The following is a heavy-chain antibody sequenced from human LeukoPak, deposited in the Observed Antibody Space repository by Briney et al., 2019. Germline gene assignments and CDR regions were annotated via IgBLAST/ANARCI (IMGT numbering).Heavy chain of an antibody. J-gene: IGHJ4*02. CDR2: ISGNGGGT. D-gene: IGHD2-2*01. Sequence: GSLRLSCVGSEFTFSNYAMSWVRPAPGRGLEWVSSISGNGGGTYYADSVKGRFTISRDNSRNTLYLQMNSLGAEDTALYYCAKDRPQYCSSVNCYVFDSWGQGTLVTVSS. CDR3: AKDRPQYCSSVNCYVFDS. CDR1: EFTFSNYA. V-gene: IGHV3-23*01.